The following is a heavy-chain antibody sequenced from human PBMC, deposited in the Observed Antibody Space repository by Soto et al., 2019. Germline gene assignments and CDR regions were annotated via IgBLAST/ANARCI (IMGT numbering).Heavy chain of an antibody. D-gene: IGHD3-10*01. CDR1: GFTFSSYA. Sequence: GGSLRLSCAASGFTFSSYAMHWVRQAPGKGLEYVSAISSNGGSTYYANSVKGRFTISRDNSKNTLYLQMGSLRAEDMAVYYCARAFARFGELSGTPLPVIDYWGQGTLVTVSS. V-gene: IGHV3-64*01. J-gene: IGHJ4*02. CDR3: ARAFARFGELSGTPLPVIDY. CDR2: ISSNGGST.